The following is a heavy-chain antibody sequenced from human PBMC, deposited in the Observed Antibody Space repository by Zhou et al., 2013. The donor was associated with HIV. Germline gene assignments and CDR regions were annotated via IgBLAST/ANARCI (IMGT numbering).Heavy chain of an antibody. D-gene: IGHD2-2*01. J-gene: IGHJ4*02. CDR2: IIPIFGTA. V-gene: IGHV1-69*05. CDR3: AGLGPPCSTDTCYYHFDY. Sequence: QVQLVQSGAEVKKPGSSVKVSCKASGGTFSSYAISWVRQAPGQGLEWMGGIIPIFGTANYAQKFQGRVTITTDESTSTAYMELSSLRSEDTAVYYCAGLGPPCSTDTCYYHFDYWGQGTLVTVSS. CDR1: GGTFSSYA.